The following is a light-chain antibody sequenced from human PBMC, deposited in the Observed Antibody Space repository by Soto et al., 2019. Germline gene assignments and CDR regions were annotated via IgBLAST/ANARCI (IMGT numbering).Light chain of an antibody. V-gene: IGLV2-14*01. J-gene: IGLJ2*01. CDR2: EVS. CDR1: SSVVGGYKY. Sequence: QSALTQPASVSGSPGQSITISCTGTSSVVGGYKYVSWYQQHPGKAPKLMIYEVSHRPSGVSNRFSGSKSGNTASLTISGLQAEDEADYYCSSYTRSSKVVFGGGTQLTVL. CDR3: SSYTRSSKVV.